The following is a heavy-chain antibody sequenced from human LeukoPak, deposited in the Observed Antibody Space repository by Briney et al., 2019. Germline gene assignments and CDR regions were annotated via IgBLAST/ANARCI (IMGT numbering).Heavy chain of an antibody. CDR3: ARALDYGDYGKDDAFDI. CDR1: GGSISSYY. J-gene: IGHJ3*02. D-gene: IGHD4-17*01. Sequence: KRSETLSLTCTVSGGSISSYYWSWIRQPPGKGLEWIGYIYYSGSTNYNPSLKSRVTISVDTSKNQFSLKLSSVTAADTAVYYCARALDYGDYGKDDAFDIWGQGTMVTVSS. CDR2: IYYSGST. V-gene: IGHV4-59*01.